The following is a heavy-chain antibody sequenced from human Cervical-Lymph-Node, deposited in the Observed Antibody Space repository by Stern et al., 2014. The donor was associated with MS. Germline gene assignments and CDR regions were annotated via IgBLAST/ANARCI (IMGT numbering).Heavy chain of an antibody. CDR2: VSYDGSTK. V-gene: IGHV3-30*07. CDR1: GFTFIRYA. CDR3: TRGDAVTGPFDS. J-gene: IGHJ4*02. D-gene: IGHD2-21*02. Sequence: DQLVESGGGVVQPGKSLRLSCAASGFTFIRYAMHWVRQAPGKGLEWVAVVSYDGSTKYYADFVRGRFTISRDNSKNTLDLQMNSLTAADTALYYCTRGDAVTGPFDSWGQGTLVTVSS.